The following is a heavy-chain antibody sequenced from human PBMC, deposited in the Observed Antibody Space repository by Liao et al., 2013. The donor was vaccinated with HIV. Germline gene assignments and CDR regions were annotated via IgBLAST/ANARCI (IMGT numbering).Heavy chain of an antibody. D-gene: IGHD6-19*01. Sequence: QVQLQESGPGLVKPSQTLSLTCTVSGGSISSGSYYWSWIRQPAGKGLEWIGRIYTSGSTNYNPSLKSRVTISVDTSKNQFSLKLSSVTAADTAVYYCARDVGQWLGGWFDPWGQGTLVTVSS. CDR3: ARDVGQWLGGWFDP. V-gene: IGHV4-61*02. CDR2: IYTSGST. CDR1: GGSISSGSYY. J-gene: IGHJ5*02.